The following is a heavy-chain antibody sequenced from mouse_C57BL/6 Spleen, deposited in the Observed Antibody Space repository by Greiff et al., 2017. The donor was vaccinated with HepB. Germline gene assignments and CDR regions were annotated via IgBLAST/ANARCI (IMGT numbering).Heavy chain of an antibody. V-gene: IGHV1-42*01. CDR1: GYSFTGYY. CDR2: INPSTGGT. D-gene: IGHD2-2*01. Sequence: VQLQQSGPELVKPGASVKISCKASGYSFTGYYMNWVKQSPGKSLEWIGEINPSTGGTTYNQKFKAKATLTVDKSSSTAYMQLKSLTSEDSAVYYCARSGGYDGFDYWGQGTTLTVSS. CDR3: ARSGGYDGFDY. J-gene: IGHJ2*01.